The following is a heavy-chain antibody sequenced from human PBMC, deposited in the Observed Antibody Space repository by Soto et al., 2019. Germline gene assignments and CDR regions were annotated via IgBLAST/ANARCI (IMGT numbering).Heavy chain of an antibody. V-gene: IGHV4-59*01. Sequence: SETLSLTCTVSGGSISSYYWSWIRQPPGKGLEWIGYIYYSGSTNYNPSLKSRVTISVDTSKNQFSLKLSSVTAADTAVYYCAILHLGSMVRQYYYYYYMDVWGKGTTVTVSS. CDR2: IYYSGST. J-gene: IGHJ6*03. CDR1: GGSISSYY. D-gene: IGHD3-16*01. CDR3: AILHLGSMVRQYYYYYYMDV.